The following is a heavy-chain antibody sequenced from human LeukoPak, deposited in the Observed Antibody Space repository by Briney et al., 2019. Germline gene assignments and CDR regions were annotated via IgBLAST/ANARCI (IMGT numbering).Heavy chain of an antibody. CDR3: TTSYGVFDY. D-gene: IGHD2/OR15-2a*01. CDR2: IKEDGSEK. Sequence: GGSLRLSCLASGLTFSDHWMSWVRQAPGKGLEWVANIKEDGSEKYYVDSVKGRFTISRDNAKNSLYLQMSSLRAEDTAVYYCTTSYGVFDYWGQGTLVTVSS. CDR1: GLTFSDHW. J-gene: IGHJ4*02. V-gene: IGHV3-7*01.